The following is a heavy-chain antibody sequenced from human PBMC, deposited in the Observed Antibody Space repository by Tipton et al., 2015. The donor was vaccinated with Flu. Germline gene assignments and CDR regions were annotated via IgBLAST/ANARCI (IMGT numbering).Heavy chain of an antibody. Sequence: TLSLTCTVSGYSISSDYYWGWIRQPPGKGLEWVASIYYTGTTYYTPSLQSRVSISVDTSKNQFSLKLTSVTAADTAVYYCARSRLLRVFDYWGQGTLVAVSS. J-gene: IGHJ4*02. CDR1: GYSISSDYY. V-gene: IGHV4-38-2*02. CDR2: IYYTGTT. CDR3: ARSRLLRVFDY. D-gene: IGHD6-25*01.